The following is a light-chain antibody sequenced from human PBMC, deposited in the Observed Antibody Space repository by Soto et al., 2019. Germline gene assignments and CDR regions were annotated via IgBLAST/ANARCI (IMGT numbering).Light chain of an antibody. CDR3: QRSYSTPLT. J-gene: IGKJ4*01. CDR2: DAS. V-gene: IGKV1-5*01. Sequence: DIQVTQSPSTLSGSVGDRVTITCRASQTISSWLAWYQQKPGKAPTLLIYDASTLERGVPSRFSGSGSGTDFTLTISSLQPEDFATYYCQRSYSTPLTFGGGTKVDI. CDR1: QTISSW.